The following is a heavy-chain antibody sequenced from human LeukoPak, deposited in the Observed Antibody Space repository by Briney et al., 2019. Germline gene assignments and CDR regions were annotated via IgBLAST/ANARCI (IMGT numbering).Heavy chain of an antibody. V-gene: IGHV3-11*04. CDR3: ARPARSGIYYPDAFEN. J-gene: IGHJ3*02. Sequence: GGSLRLSCTASGFTFDDYYITWIRQAPGKGLDWVAYISSCGTATYYADSVKGRFTISRDNAKNSLYLQMDSLKAEDTAMYYCARPARSGIYYPDAFENWGQGTMVTVSS. CDR2: ISSCGTAT. D-gene: IGHD3-10*01. CDR1: GFTFDDYY.